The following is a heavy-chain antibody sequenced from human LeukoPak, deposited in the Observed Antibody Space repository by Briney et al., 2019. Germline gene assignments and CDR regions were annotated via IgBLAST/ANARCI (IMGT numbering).Heavy chain of an antibody. CDR3: AREIGIAMAGTIYYYYGMDV. CDR1: GYTLTSYG. CDR2: ISAYNGNT. D-gene: IGHD6-19*01. V-gene: IGHV1-18*04. Sequence: GASVKVSCKASGYTLTSYGISWVRQAPGQGLEWMGWISAYNGNTNYAQKLQGRVTMTTDTSTSTAYMELRSLRSDDTAVYYCAREIGIAMAGTIYYYYGMDVWGKGTTVTVSS. J-gene: IGHJ6*04.